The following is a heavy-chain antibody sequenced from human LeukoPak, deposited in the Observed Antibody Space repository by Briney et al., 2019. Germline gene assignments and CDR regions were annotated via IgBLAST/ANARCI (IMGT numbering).Heavy chain of an antibody. CDR3: ARGGAYSSGWYEVGVWFDP. CDR2: IYTSGST. D-gene: IGHD6-19*01. Sequence: PSETLSLTCTVSGGSISSYYWSWIRQPPGKGLEWIGYIYTSGSTSYNPSLKSRVTISVDTSKNQFSLKLSSVTAADTAVYYCARGGAYSSGWYEVGVWFDPWGQGTLVTVSS. CDR1: GGSISSYY. J-gene: IGHJ5*02. V-gene: IGHV4-4*09.